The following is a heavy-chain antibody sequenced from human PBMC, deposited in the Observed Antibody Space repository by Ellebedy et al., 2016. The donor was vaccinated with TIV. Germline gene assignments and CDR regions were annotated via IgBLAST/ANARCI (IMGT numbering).Heavy chain of an antibody. D-gene: IGHD2-21*02. J-gene: IGHJ6*02. Sequence: ASVKVSCKASGGTFSSYAISWVRQAPGQGLEWMGGIIPIFGTANYAQKFQGRVTSTADKSTSTAYMELSSLRCEDTAVYYCARAPPLFGDLGYYYYGMDVWGQGTTVTVSS. CDR1: GGTFSSYA. V-gene: IGHV1-69*06. CDR3: ARAPPLFGDLGYYYYGMDV. CDR2: IIPIFGTA.